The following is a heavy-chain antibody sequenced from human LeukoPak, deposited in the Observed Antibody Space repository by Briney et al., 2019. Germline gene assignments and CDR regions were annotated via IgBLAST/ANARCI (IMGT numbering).Heavy chain of an antibody. CDR3: ARYPLSYSSNWHYYFDY. D-gene: IGHD6-13*01. J-gene: IGHJ4*02. CDR1: VYTFTSYG. Sequence: ASVKVSCKASVYTFTSYGVSWVRQAPGQGLEWMGWISASNGNTNYAQNLQDRVTMTTATSTSTAYMELRSLRSDDTAVYYCARYPLSYSSNWHYYFDYWGQGTLLTVSS. CDR2: ISASNGNT. V-gene: IGHV1-18*01.